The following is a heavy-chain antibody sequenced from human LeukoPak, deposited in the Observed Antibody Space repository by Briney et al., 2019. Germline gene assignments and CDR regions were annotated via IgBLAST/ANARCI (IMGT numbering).Heavy chain of an antibody. CDR3: ARSGSSSSGYQRGHTAGYYYYYMDV. Sequence: SGTLSLTCAVSGGSISSSNWWSWVRQPPGKGLEWIGEIYHSGSTNYNPSLKSRVTISVDKSKNQFSLKLSSVTAADTAVYYCARSGSSSSGYQRGHTAGYYYYYMDVWGKGTTVTVSS. CDR1: GGSISSSNW. J-gene: IGHJ6*03. D-gene: IGHD3-22*01. CDR2: IYHSGST. V-gene: IGHV4-4*02.